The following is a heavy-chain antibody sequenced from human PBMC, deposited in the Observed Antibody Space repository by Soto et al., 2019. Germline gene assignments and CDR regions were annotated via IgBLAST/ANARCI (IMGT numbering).Heavy chain of an antibody. D-gene: IGHD6-6*01. CDR3: TKSSSYTYNYYMDV. Sequence: PGGSLRLSCAASGFTFDDYAMHWVRQPPGKGLGWVSGISWNSGNIGYADSVKGRFTISRDNAKNSLYLQMKSLRAEDTALYYCTKSSSYTYNYYMDVWGKGTTLTVSS. CDR2: ISWNSGNI. CDR1: GFTFDDYA. J-gene: IGHJ6*03. V-gene: IGHV3-9*01.